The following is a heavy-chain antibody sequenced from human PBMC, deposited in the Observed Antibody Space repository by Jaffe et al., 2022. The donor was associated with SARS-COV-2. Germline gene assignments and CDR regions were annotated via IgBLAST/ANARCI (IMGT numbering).Heavy chain of an antibody. D-gene: IGHD3-22*01. V-gene: IGHV3-21*01. J-gene: IGHJ4*02. CDR2: ISGDSTYI. CDR3: ASGLQGADDGYYYSFYFDH. Sequence: EVQLVESGGGLVKSGGSLRLSCAASGFPFSAYSMNWVRQAPGKEPEWVSSISGDSTYIFYTDSVKGRFTISRDNAKNSLYLQMNSLRAEDTAIYYCASGLQGADDGYYYSFYFDHWGQGTLVTVSS. CDR1: GFPFSAYS.